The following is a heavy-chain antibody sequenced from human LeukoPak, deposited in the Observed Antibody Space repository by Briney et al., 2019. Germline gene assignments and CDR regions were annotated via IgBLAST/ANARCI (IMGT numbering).Heavy chain of an antibody. J-gene: IGHJ4*02. Sequence: SVKVSCKASGGTFSSYAISWVRQAPGQGLEWMGRIIPILGIANYAQKFQGRVTITADKSTSTAYMELSSLRSEDTAVYYCAKFGSSQLQGYWGQGTLVTVSS. CDR3: AKFGSSQLQGY. V-gene: IGHV1-69*04. D-gene: IGHD6-6*01. CDR1: GGTFSSYA. CDR2: IIPILGIA.